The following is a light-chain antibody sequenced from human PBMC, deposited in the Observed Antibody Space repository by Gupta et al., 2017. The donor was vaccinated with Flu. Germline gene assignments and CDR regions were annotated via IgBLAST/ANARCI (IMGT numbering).Light chain of an antibody. J-gene: IGLJ3*02. Sequence: TSSDVGGYNYVSWYQQHPGKAPKLMIYEVSNRPSGVSNRSSGSKSGNTASLTISGLQAEDEADYYCSSYTSSSTWVFGGGTKLTVL. CDR2: EVS. CDR3: SSYTSSSTWV. CDR1: SSDVGGYNY. V-gene: IGLV2-14*01.